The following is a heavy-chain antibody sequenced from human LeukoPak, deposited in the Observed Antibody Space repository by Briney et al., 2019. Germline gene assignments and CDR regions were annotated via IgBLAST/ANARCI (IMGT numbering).Heavy chain of an antibody. CDR3: AKREAVATMSDFDY. CDR2: TLWGGGRQ. V-gene: IGHV3-30*02. J-gene: IGHJ4*02. CDR1: GFDIRSYG. Sequence: GGSLRLSCAASGFDIRSYGMHWVRQAPGKGLEWLAFTLWGGGRQYYADSVKGRFTISRDNSKNMLYLQMNSLRGDDTAVYYCAKREAVATMSDFDYWGQGTLVIVSP. D-gene: IGHD6-19*01.